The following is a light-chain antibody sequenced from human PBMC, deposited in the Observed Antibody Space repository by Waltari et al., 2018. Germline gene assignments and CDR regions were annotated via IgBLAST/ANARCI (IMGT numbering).Light chain of an antibody. CDR3: QQYNTYPLT. Sequence: DIQMTQSPSTLSASVGDRVTLTCRASQSVSTWLAWYQQKPGKAPRLLIYKASSLESGVPSRFSGSGSGTEFTLTISSLQPDDFATYFCQQYNTYPLTFGGGAKVRSN. V-gene: IGKV1-5*03. CDR2: KAS. CDR1: QSVSTW. J-gene: IGKJ4*01.